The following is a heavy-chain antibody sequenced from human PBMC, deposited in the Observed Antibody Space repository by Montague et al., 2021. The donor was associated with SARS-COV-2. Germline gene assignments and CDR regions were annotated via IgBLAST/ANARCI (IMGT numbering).Heavy chain of an antibody. CDR2: VFYSKST. J-gene: IGHJ5*01. CDR3: VRHPHCDGLHGPLDS. Sequence: SETLSLTCTVSGVSVTNYYWSWIRQPPGKGLEWVGDVFYSKSTNFNPSLKSRVAISVDTSKNQFSLRLTSVTAADTAFYYCVRHPHCDGLHGPLDSWGQGTLVTVSS. V-gene: IGHV4-59*08. CDR1: GVSVTNYY. D-gene: IGHD2-21*01.